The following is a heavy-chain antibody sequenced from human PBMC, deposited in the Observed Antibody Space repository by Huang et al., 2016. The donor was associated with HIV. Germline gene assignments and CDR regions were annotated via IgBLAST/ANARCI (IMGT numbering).Heavy chain of an antibody. CDR2: IYTHGTT. J-gene: IGHJ3*02. V-gene: IGHV4-61*09. CDR1: GGSISSGYYY. D-gene: IGHD3-9*01. CDR3: ARLTGYSTFDI. Sequence: QVQLPASGPGLVKPSQTLSLSCSVSGGSISSGYYYWSWIRQPAGKGLEWIAHIYTHGTTIYSYTRKRRVTIAGATSKNQCSLKLSSVTAADTAVYYCARLTGYSTFDIWGHGTVVTVSS.